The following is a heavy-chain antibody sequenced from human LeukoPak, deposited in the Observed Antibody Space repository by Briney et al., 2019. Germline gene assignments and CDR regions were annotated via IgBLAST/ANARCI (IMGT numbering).Heavy chain of an antibody. Sequence: GGSLRLSCAASGFTFRRYAMRWVRQAPGKGLEWVSAISGSGGSTYYADSVKGRFTISRDNSKNTLYLQMNSLRAEDTAVYYCAKVPFSGYYYFDYWGQGTLFTVSS. CDR2: ISGSGGST. V-gene: IGHV3-23*01. J-gene: IGHJ4*02. CDR1: GFTFRRYA. D-gene: IGHD3-22*01. CDR3: AKVPFSGYYYFDY.